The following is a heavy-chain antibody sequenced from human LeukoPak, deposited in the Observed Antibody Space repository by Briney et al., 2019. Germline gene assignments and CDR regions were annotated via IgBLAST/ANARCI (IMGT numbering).Heavy chain of an antibody. CDR2: IYSGGST. Sequence: PGGSLRLSCSVSGFTLSSYAMHWVRQAPGKGLEWVSVIYSGGSTYYADSVKGRFTISRDISKNTLYLQMNSLRAEDTAVYYCARDPQVTAIHDAFDIWGQGTMVTVSS. D-gene: IGHD2-21*02. V-gene: IGHV3-66*01. CDR1: GFTLSSYA. J-gene: IGHJ3*02. CDR3: ARDPQVTAIHDAFDI.